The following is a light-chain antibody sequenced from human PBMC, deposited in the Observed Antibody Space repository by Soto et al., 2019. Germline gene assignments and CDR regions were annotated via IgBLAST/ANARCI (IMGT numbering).Light chain of an antibody. Sequence: IVLTQSPGTLSLSPGERATLSCRASQSVSSSYLAWYQQKPGQAPRLLIYGASSRDTGIPDRFSGSGSGPDFALTSSRLEPEDFAVYYCQQYGSSPEVYTFGQGTKLEIK. CDR1: QSVSSSY. J-gene: IGKJ2*01. V-gene: IGKV3-20*01. CDR3: QQYGSSPEVYT. CDR2: GAS.